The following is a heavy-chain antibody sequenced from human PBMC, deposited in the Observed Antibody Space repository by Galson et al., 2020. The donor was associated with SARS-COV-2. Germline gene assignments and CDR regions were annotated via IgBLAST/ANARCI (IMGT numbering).Heavy chain of an antibody. CDR2: ISPNSGGT. CDR3: ARVPINQYDDSGYYYYFDY. V-gene: IGHV1-2*02. Sequence: ASVKVSCKASGYTFTGYYLHWVRQPPGQGLEWVGWISPNSGGTNYAQKFQGRVTMTRDTSISTAYMELSRLRSDDTAVYYCARVPINQYDDSGYYYYFDYWGQGTLVTVSS. D-gene: IGHD3-22*01. J-gene: IGHJ4*02. CDR1: GYTFTGYY.